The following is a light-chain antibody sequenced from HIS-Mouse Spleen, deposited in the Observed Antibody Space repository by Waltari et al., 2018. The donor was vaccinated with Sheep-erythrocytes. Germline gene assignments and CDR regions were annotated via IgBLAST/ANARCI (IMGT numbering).Light chain of an antibody. CDR3: CSYAGSSTPWV. CDR2: EGS. V-gene: IGLV2-23*01. J-gene: IGLJ3*02. Sequence: GQSITISCTGTSSDVGSYNLVSWYQQHPGKAPKLMIYEGSKRPSGVSNRFSGSKSGNTASLTISGLQAEEEADYYCCSYAGSSTPWVFGGGTKLTVL. CDR1: SSDVGSYNL.